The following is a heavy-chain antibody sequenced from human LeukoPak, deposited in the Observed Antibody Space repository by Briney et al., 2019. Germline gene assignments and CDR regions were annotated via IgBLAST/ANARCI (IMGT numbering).Heavy chain of an antibody. V-gene: IGHV1-2*02. D-gene: IGHD4-17*01. CDR2: INPNSGGT. J-gene: IGHJ4*02. CDR3: ARGRMGYGDSDD. Sequence: ASVNLSRKASGYTFTGYYMHWVRQAPGQGLEWMGWINPNSGGTNYAQKFQGRVTMTRDTSISTAYMELSRLRSDDTAVYYCARGRMGYGDSDDWGQRSPATVSS. CDR1: GYTFTGYY.